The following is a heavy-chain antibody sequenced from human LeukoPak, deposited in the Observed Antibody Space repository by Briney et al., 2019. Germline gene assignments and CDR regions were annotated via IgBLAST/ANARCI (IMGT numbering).Heavy chain of an antibody. Sequence: ASVKVSCKASGYTFTSYGISWVRQAPGQGLEWMGWISAYNGNTNYAQKLQGRVTMTTDTSTSTAYMELRSLRSDDTAVYYCARDRPGGGATDYYYGMDVWGQGTTVTVSS. CDR2: ISAYNGNT. D-gene: IGHD1-26*01. CDR3: ARDRPGGGATDYYYGMDV. CDR1: GYTFTSYG. J-gene: IGHJ6*02. V-gene: IGHV1-18*01.